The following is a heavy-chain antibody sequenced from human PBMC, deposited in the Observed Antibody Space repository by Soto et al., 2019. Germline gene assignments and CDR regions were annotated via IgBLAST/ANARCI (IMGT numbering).Heavy chain of an antibody. CDR2: IYYSGST. J-gene: IGHJ5*02. Sequence: PSETLSLTCTVSGGSLSNYYWSWVRQPPGKGLECIGYIYYSGSTIYNPSLKSRVTISVDTSKNQFSLKLSSVTAADTAVYYCARYGSGSSVWFDPWGQGTLVTVSS. CDR3: ARYGSGSSVWFDP. V-gene: IGHV4-59*01. D-gene: IGHD3-10*01. CDR1: GGSLSNYY.